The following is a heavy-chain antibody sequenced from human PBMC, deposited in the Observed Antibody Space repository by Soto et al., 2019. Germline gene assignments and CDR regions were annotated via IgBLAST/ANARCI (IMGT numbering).Heavy chain of an antibody. CDR1: GYSFTNFG. J-gene: IGHJ6*02. CDR3: VRASSSWFYYYYVMAF. CDR2: ISGYNDNT. D-gene: IGHD6-13*01. V-gene: IGHV1-18*01. Sequence: ASVKVSCKASGYSFTNFGISWVRQATGQGLEWMEWISGYNDNTHYAQKLQGRVSMTTDTSTGTAYMDLRSLRSDDSAIFYCVRASSSWFYYYYVMAFWGQGTTVTGS.